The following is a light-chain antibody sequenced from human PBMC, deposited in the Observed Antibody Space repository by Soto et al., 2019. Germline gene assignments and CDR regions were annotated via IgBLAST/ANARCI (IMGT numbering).Light chain of an antibody. J-gene: IGKJ5*01. Sequence: DIQMTQSPSSLSASVGDRVTITCRASQSINIYLNWYQQRPGKAPNLLIHTTYTLQSGVPSRFSGSGSGTDFTLTISSLQHEDFTTYYCQQYYSTPTFGQGTRLEIK. V-gene: IGKV1-39*01. CDR2: TTY. CDR3: QQYYSTPT. CDR1: QSINIY.